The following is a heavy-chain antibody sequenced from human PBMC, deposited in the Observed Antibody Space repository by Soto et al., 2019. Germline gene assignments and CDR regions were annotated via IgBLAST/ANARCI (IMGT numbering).Heavy chain of an antibody. D-gene: IGHD2-21*02. CDR2: IYHSGST. Sequence: QVQLQESGPGLVKPSGTLSLTCAVSGGSISSSHWWSWVRQPPGKGLEWIGEIYHSGSTKYNPSLKSRVTISVDTSKNQFSLKLSSVTAADTAVYYCARGEGENIVVVTATLGGWFDPWGQGTLVTVSS. CDR3: ARGEGENIVVVTATLGGWFDP. CDR1: GGSISSSHW. J-gene: IGHJ5*02. V-gene: IGHV4-4*02.